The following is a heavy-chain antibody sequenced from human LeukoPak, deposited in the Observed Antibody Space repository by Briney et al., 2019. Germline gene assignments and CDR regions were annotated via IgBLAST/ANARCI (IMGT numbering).Heavy chain of an antibody. D-gene: IGHD3-16*01. CDR1: GVSITGYY. Sequence: ASETLSLTCTVSGVSITGYYWTWIRQPPGKGLEWIGYIYYSGSSNYNPSLKSRVTISIHTTKNQFSLNLSSVTAADTAVYYCARVFGRGRGGWFDPWGQGTLVAVSS. V-gene: IGHV4-59*01. J-gene: IGHJ5*02. CDR3: ARVFGRGRGGWFDP. CDR2: IYYSGSS.